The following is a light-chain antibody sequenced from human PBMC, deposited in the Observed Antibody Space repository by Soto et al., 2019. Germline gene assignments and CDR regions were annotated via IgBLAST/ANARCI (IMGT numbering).Light chain of an antibody. CDR1: PSPLHSNGYNY. V-gene: IGKV3-20*01. CDR2: DAS. CDR3: QQYGRSPGLFT. Sequence: DIVITPSPLSLPVPPGEPASIPCRSSPSPLHSNGYNYLAWYQQKPGQAHRLIIYDASSRATGIPDRFSGSGSGTDFTLTISRLEPEDFAVDYCQQYGRSPGLFTCGPGTKGDI. J-gene: IGKJ3*01.